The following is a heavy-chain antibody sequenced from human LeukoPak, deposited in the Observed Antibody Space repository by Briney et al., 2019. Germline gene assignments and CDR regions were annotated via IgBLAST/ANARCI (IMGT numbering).Heavy chain of an antibody. CDR1: GFSFSTCW. CDR3: ATDLGSSRPNF. CDR2: IKQDGSEK. Sequence: GGSLRLSCAASGFSFSTCWMSWVRQAPGKGLEWVANIKQDGSEKYYVDSAKGRFTISRDNAKNSLYLQMNSLRAEDTAVYYCATDLGSSRPNFWGQGILVTVSS. V-gene: IGHV3-7*01. D-gene: IGHD6-13*01. J-gene: IGHJ4*02.